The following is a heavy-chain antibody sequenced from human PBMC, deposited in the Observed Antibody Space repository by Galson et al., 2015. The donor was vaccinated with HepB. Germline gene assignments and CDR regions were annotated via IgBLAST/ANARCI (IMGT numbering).Heavy chain of an antibody. CDR3: ARVFHDYGDWRGAFDI. J-gene: IGHJ3*02. CDR1: GDSVSSNSAA. V-gene: IGHV6-1*01. Sequence: CAISGDSVSSNSAAWNWIRQSPSRGLEWLGRTYYGSKWYNDYAVSVKSRITINPDTSKNQFSLQLNSVTPEDTAVYYCARVFHDYGDWRGAFDIWGQGTMVTVSS. D-gene: IGHD4-17*01. CDR2: TYYGSKWYN.